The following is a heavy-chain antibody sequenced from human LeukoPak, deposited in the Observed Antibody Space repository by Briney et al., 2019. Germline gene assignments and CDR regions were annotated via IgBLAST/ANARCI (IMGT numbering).Heavy chain of an antibody. V-gene: IGHV3-48*03. Sequence: GGSLRLSCAASGFTFSSYEMNWVRQAPGKGLEWVSYISSSGSTIYYADSVKGRFTISRDNAKNSLYLQMNSLRAEDTAVYYCAKDLITMVRGSPMDVWGQGTTVTVSS. CDR2: ISSSGSTI. J-gene: IGHJ6*02. D-gene: IGHD3-10*01. CDR1: GFTFSSYE. CDR3: AKDLITMVRGSPMDV.